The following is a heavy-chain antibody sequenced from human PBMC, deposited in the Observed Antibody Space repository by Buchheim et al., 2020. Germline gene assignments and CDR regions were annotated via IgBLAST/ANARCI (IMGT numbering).Heavy chain of an antibody. V-gene: IGHV4-31*03. J-gene: IGHJ5*02. D-gene: IGHD2-8*02. CDR2: IYFRGNT. CDR3: ARRDFSNSFYSTGPVNWFDP. Sequence: QVQPQESGPGLVTPSQTLSLTCTVSGGSISSDGYYWSWIRQHPGKGLEWIGYIYFRGNTYYNPSLKSRVSISVDTSRNQLSLKLTSLTAADTAVYYCARRDFSNSFYSTGPVNWFDPWGQGAL. CDR1: GGSISSDGYY.